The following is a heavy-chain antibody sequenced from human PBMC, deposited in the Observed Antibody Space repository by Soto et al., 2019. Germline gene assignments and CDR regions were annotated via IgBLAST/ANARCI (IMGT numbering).Heavy chain of an antibody. CDR2: IYWDDDK. Sequence: QITLKESGPTLVKPXQTLTLTCTFSGFSLSTSGVGVGWXRQXXGKALEWLALIYWDDDKRYSPSLXXXXXXXXXXXXXXXXXXXXXXXPVDTATYYCAHSDIVATMCFDYWGQGTLVTVSS. CDR3: AHSDIVATMCFDY. CDR1: GFSLSTSGVG. D-gene: IGHD5-12*01. J-gene: IGHJ4*02. V-gene: IGHV2-5*02.